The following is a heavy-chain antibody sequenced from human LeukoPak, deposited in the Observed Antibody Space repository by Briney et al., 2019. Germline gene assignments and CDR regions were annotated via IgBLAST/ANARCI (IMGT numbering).Heavy chain of an antibody. J-gene: IGHJ4*02. CDR1: GDSITNSY. CDR3: ARVRPVGPLDY. Sequence: SETLSLTCTVSGDSITNSYWSWIRQSPGKGLEWMGYIYHSGSTNYNPSLMGRVTVSVDTSKNQFSLKLSSVTAADTAVYYCARVRPVGPLDYWGQGTLVTVSS. CDR2: IYHSGST. V-gene: IGHV4-59*01.